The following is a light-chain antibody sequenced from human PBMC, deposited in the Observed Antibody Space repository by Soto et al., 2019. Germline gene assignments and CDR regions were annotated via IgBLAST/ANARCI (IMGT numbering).Light chain of an antibody. CDR3: QQRSNWPIT. J-gene: IGKJ5*01. V-gene: IGKV3-11*01. Sequence: EIVLTQSPATLSLSPGERATLSCMASQSVSNYLAWYQQKPGQAPRLLVYDASNRATGIPARFSGSGSGTDFTLTISSLEPEDFAIYYCQQRSNWPITFGQGTRLEMK. CDR1: QSVSNY. CDR2: DAS.